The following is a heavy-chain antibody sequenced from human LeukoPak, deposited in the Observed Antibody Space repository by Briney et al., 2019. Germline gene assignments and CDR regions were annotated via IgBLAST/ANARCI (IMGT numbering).Heavy chain of an antibody. V-gene: IGHV1-69*04. CDR2: IIPILGIA. CDR3: ARLRARGVHMSALDI. CDR1: GGTFSSYA. Sequence: SVKVSCKASGGTFSSYAVSWVRQAPGQGLEWMGRIIPILGIANYAQKFQGRVTITADKSTSTAYMELSSLRSEDTAVYYCARLRARGVHMSALDIWGQGTMVTVSS. D-gene: IGHD3-10*01. J-gene: IGHJ3*02.